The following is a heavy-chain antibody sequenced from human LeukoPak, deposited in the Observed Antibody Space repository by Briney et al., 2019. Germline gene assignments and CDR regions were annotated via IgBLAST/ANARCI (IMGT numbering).Heavy chain of an antibody. V-gene: IGHV4-31*03. CDR2: IYYSGST. D-gene: IGHD6-19*01. CDR1: GGSISSGGYY. J-gene: IGHJ3*02. CDR3: ARGPPRRRQQWLVLDAFDI. Sequence: PSQTLSLTCTVSGGSISSGGYYWSWIRQHPGKGLEWIGYIYYSGSTYYNPSLKSRVTISVDTSKNQFSLKLSSVTAADTAVYYCARGPPRRRQQWLVLDAFDIWGQGTMVTVSS.